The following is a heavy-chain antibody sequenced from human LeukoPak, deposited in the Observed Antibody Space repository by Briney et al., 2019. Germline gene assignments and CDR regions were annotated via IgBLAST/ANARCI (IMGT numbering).Heavy chain of an antibody. CDR2: IYYSGST. J-gene: IGHJ5*02. CDR1: GGSISSYY. D-gene: IGHD2-2*01. CDR3: ARPLASAANWFDP. V-gene: IGHV4-59*08. Sequence: SETLSLTCTVSGGSISSYYWSWIRQPPGKGLEWIGYIYYSGSTNYNPSLKSRVTISVDTSKNQFSLKLSSVTAADTAVYYCARPLASAANWFDPWGQGTLVTVSS.